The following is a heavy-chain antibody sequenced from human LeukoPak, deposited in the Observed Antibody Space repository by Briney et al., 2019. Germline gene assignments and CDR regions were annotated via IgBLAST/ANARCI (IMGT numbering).Heavy chain of an antibody. Sequence: GGSLRLSCAASGFTFSSYGMNWVRQAPEKGLEWVSSISSSSSYIYYADSVKGRFTISRDNAKNSLYLQMNSLRAEDTAVYYCARDANWNFDYWGLGTLVTVSS. V-gene: IGHV3-21*01. CDR1: GFTFSSYG. D-gene: IGHD1-20*01. CDR3: ARDANWNFDY. J-gene: IGHJ4*02. CDR2: ISSSSSYI.